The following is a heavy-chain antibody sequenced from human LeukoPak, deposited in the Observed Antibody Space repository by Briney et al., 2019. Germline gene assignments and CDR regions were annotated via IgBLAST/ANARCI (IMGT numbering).Heavy chain of an antibody. D-gene: IGHD2-15*01. Sequence: PGGSLRLSCAASGFTFSSYAMHWVRQAPGKGLEWVAVISYDGSNKYYADSVKGRFTISRDNSKNTLYLQMNSLRAEDTAVYCCARPYCSGGSCYALNWFDPWGQGTLVTVSS. CDR1: GFTFSSYA. CDR2: ISYDGSNK. J-gene: IGHJ5*02. CDR3: ARPYCSGGSCYALNWFDP. V-gene: IGHV3-30-3*01.